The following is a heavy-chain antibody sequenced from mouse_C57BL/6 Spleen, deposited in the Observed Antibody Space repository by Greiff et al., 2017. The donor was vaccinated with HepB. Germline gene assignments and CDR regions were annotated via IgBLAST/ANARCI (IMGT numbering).Heavy chain of an antibody. Sequence: EVHLVESGGDLVKPGGSLKLSCAASGFTFSSYGMSWVRQTPDKRLEWVATISSGGSYTYYPDSVKGRVTISRDNAKNTLYLQMSSLKSEDTAMYYCARRPDYYDYDDWFAYWGQGTLVTVSA. CDR3: ARRPDYYDYDDWFAY. CDR2: ISSGGSYT. D-gene: IGHD2-4*01. V-gene: IGHV5-6*01. CDR1: GFTFSSYG. J-gene: IGHJ3*01.